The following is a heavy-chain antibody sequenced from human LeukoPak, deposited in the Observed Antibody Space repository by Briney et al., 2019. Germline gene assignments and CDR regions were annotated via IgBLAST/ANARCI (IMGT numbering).Heavy chain of an antibody. D-gene: IGHD5-12*01. V-gene: IGHV3-21*01. J-gene: IGHJ6*04. CDR2: ISSSSSYI. CDR3: ARDKRGGYSGYDYSSGMDV. CDR1: GFTFSSYS. Sequence: GGSLRLSCAASGFTFSSYSMNWVRQAPGKGLEWVSSISSSSSYIYYADSVKGRFTISRDNAKNTLYLQMNSLRAEDTAVYYCARDKRGGYSGYDYSSGMDVWGKGTTVTVSS.